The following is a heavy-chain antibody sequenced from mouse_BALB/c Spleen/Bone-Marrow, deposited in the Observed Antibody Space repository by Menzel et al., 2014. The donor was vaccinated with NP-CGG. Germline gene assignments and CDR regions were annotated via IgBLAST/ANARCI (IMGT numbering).Heavy chain of an antibody. CDR1: GYTFTSYW. Sequence: QVQLKQSGAELVRPGASVKLSCKASGYTFTSYWINWVKQRPGQGLEWIGNIYPSDSYTNYNQKFKDKATLTVDKSSSTAYMQLSSPTSEDSAVYYRTRKDYWGQGTLVTVSA. J-gene: IGHJ3*01. CDR2: IYPSDSYT. CDR3: TRKDY. V-gene: IGHV1-69*02.